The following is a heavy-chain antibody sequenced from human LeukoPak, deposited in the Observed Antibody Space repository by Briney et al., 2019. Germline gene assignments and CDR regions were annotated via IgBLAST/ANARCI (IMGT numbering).Heavy chain of an antibody. V-gene: IGHV1-46*01. J-gene: IGHJ3*02. CDR1: GYTFTNYY. Sequence: GASVKVSCKASGYTFTNYYIHWVRQAPGQGLEWMGIINPSGSSTSYAQKFQGRVTMTRDTSTSTVYMELSSPRSEDTAVYYCAGGTTNTKGAFDMWGQGTMVTVSS. CDR3: AGGTTNTKGAFDM. D-gene: IGHD2-8*01. CDR2: INPSGSST.